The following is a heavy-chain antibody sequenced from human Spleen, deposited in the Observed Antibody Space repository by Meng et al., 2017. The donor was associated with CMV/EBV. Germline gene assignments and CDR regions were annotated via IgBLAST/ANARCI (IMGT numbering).Heavy chain of an antibody. Sequence: GVLKISCAASGFTFDDYTMHWVRQAPGKGLEWVSLISWDGGSTYYADSVKGRFTISRDNSKNSLYLQMNSLRTEDTALYYCAKDMRGTLELYYGMDVWGQGTTVTVSS. CDR3: AKDMRGTLELYYGMDV. D-gene: IGHD1-7*01. J-gene: IGHJ6*02. CDR2: ISWDGGST. V-gene: IGHV3-43*01. CDR1: GFTFDDYT.